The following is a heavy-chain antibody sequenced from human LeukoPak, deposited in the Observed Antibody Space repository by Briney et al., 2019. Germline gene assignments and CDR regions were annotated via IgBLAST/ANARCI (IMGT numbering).Heavy chain of an antibody. CDR3: ARGVRWFDP. J-gene: IGHJ5*02. Sequence: SETLSLTCAVYGGSFSGYYWSWIRQPPGKGLEWIGEINHSGSTNYNPSLKSRVTISVDTSKSQFSLKLSSVTAADTAVYYCARGVRWFDPWGQGTLVTVSS. CDR1: GGSFSGYY. V-gene: IGHV4-34*01. CDR2: INHSGST. D-gene: IGHD6-6*01.